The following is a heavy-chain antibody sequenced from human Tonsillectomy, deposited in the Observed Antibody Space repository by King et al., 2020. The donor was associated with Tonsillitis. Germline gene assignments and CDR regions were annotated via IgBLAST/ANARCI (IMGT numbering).Heavy chain of an antibody. CDR2: ISNTGSP. Sequence: QLQESGPGLVKPSETLSLTCTVSGDSISSHYWSWIRQPPGKGLEWIGFISNTGSPYYNPSLQSRFSMSVDTSKNQFILKMTSVTAAETAVYYCARTGYYDTSGYYSAWGQGALVTVSS. CDR3: ARTGYYDTSGYYSA. CDR1: GDSISSHY. D-gene: IGHD3-22*01. V-gene: IGHV4-59*11. J-gene: IGHJ5*02.